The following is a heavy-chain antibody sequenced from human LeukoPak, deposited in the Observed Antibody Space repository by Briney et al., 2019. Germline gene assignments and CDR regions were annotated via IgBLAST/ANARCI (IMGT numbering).Heavy chain of an antibody. CDR2: FDPEGGET. D-gene: IGHD3-10*01. V-gene: IGHV1-24*01. CDR3: ATGPSRAYPAWYFDL. Sequence: ASVKVTCKVSGYTLTELSMHWVRQAPGKGLEWMGGFDPEGGETIYAQKFQGRVTMTEDTSTDTAYMELSSLRSEDTAVYYCATGPSRAYPAWYFDLWGRGTLVTVSS. CDR1: GYTLTELS. J-gene: IGHJ2*01.